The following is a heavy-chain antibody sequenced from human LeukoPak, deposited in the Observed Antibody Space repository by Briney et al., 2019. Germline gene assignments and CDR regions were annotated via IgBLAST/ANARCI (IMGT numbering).Heavy chain of an antibody. V-gene: IGHV3-73*01. CDR3: VRIQLWRYFDY. CDR1: GFTFSGSA. CDR2: IRSKANSYAT. J-gene: IGHJ4*02. D-gene: IGHD5-18*01. Sequence: GGSLRLSCAASGFTFSGSAMHWVRQASGKGLEWVGRIRSKANSYATAYAASVKGRFTISRDNSKNTLYLQMNSLRAEDTAVYYCVRIQLWRYFDYWGQGTLVTVSS.